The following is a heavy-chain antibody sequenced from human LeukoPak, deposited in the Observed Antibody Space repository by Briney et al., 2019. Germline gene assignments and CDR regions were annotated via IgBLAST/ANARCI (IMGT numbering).Heavy chain of an antibody. CDR2: INHSGST. Sequence: SETLSLTCAVHGGSFSDYYWSWIRQPPGKGLEWIGEINHSGSTNYNPSLKSRVTISVDTSKNQFSLKLSSVTAADTAVYYCARVRKAAPTWFGDRAFDIWGQGTMVTVSS. J-gene: IGHJ3*02. CDR1: GGSFSDYY. D-gene: IGHD3-10*01. CDR3: ARVRKAAPTWFGDRAFDI. V-gene: IGHV4-34*01.